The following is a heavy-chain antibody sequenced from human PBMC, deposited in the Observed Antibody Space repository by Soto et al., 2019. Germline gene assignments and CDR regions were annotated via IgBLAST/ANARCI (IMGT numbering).Heavy chain of an antibody. Sequence: QVQLQESGPGLVRPSQTLSLTCTVSGGSLSSGVYYWNWIRQPPGQDLEWVGYIFYSGSTYYNPSLKSRITISVDTAKTQFSLELNSVTAADTAVYYCARGEEVVGTSIDYWGQGTLVTVSS. J-gene: IGHJ4*02. CDR3: ARGEEVVGTSIDY. V-gene: IGHV4-30-4*01. CDR2: IFYSGST. D-gene: IGHD2-15*01. CDR1: GGSLSSGVYY.